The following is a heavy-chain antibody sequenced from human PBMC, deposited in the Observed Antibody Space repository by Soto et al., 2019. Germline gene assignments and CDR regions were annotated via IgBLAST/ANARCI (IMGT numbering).Heavy chain of an antibody. D-gene: IGHD3-9*01. CDR1: GGSISSTTYY. J-gene: IGHJ6*02. CDR2: FFIGGNT. Sequence: SETLSLTCTVSGGSISSTTYYWGWMRQPPGKGLEWIASFFIGGNTYYNPSLKSRVTISVDTSKNQFSLKLSSVTAADTAVYYCARRTVDYDILTGYKSGPMDVWGQGTTVTVS. V-gene: IGHV4-39*01. CDR3: ARRTVDYDILTGYKSGPMDV.